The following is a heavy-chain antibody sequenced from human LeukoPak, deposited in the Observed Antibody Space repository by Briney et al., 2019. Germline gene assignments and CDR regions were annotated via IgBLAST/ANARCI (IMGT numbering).Heavy chain of an antibody. D-gene: IGHD5-24*01. CDR3: AREPPWLNY. CDR1: GFTFSSYS. CDR2: ITSSGSYI. J-gene: IGHJ4*02. Sequence: PGGSLRLSCAASGFTFSSYSMHWVRHAPGKGREWLSFITSSGSYIYYADSVEGRFTISRDNANHSVYLQMNSLRAEDTAVYYCAREPPWLNYWGQGTLVTVSS. V-gene: IGHV3-21*01.